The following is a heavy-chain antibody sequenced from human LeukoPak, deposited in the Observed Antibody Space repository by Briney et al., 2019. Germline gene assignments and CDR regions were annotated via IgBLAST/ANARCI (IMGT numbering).Heavy chain of an antibody. CDR1: GFTFSNYW. D-gene: IGHD4-17*01. CDR2: IKQDGSEK. V-gene: IGHV3-7*03. J-gene: IGHJ4*02. Sequence: GGSLRLSCAASGFTFSNYWMSWVRQAPGKGLQWVANIKQDGSEKYYVDSVKGRFTISRDNARNSLYLQMNSLRAEDTALYYCAKGGSLTTVTQFDYWGQGTLVTVSS. CDR3: AKGGSLTTVTQFDY.